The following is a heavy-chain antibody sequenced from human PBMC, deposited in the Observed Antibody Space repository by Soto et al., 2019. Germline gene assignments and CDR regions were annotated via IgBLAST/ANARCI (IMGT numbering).Heavy chain of an antibody. D-gene: IGHD2-15*01. CDR1: GYTFTNYA. V-gene: IGHV1-3*01. CDR3: ARGGDIVVVAADYGMDV. Sequence: ASVKVSCKASGYTFTNYALHWVRQAPGQRLEWMGWINPGNGNTKSSQKFQGRVTITRDTSASTAYMELSSLRSEDTAVYYCARGGDIVVVAADYGMDVLGQGTTVTVSS. CDR2: INPGNGNT. J-gene: IGHJ6*02.